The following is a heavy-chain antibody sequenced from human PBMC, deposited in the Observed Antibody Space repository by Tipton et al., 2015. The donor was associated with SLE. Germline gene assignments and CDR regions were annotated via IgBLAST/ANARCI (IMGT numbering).Heavy chain of an antibody. CDR1: GDYVSSGSYY. V-gene: IGHV4-39*01. D-gene: IGHD1-26*01. CDR3: TRGVGARGSNLDY. J-gene: IGHJ4*02. Sequence: TLSLTCTVSGDYVSSGSYYWGWIRQPPGKGLEWIGSIDHSGSTYFNPSLKSRVTISADTSKNQFSLKLSSVTAADTAVYYCTRGVGARGSNLDYWGQGSLVPVSS. CDR2: IDHSGST.